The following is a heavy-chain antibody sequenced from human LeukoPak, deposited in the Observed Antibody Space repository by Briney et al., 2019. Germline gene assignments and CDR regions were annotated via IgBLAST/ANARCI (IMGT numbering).Heavy chain of an antibody. CDR3: ARSPMTTLVD. Sequence: LRLSCAASGFTFSDYFMIWIRQPPGKGLEWIGYIYYSGSTYYNPSLKSRVTISVDTSKNQFSLKLSSVTAADTAVYYCARSPMTTLVDWGQGTLVTVSS. J-gene: IGHJ4*02. D-gene: IGHD4-11*01. V-gene: IGHV4-30-4*08. CDR1: GFTFSDYF. CDR2: IYYSGST.